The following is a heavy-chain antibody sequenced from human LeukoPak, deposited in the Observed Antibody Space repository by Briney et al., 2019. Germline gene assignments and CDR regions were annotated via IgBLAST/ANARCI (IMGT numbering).Heavy chain of an antibody. CDR2: ISYDGSNK. CDR1: GFTFSSYA. J-gene: IGHJ1*01. D-gene: IGHD2-15*01. Sequence: RSGGSLRLSCAASGFTFSSYAMHWVRQAPGKGLEWVAVISYDGSNKYYADSVKGRFTISRDNSKSTLYLQMNSLRAEDTAVYYCAKVGYCSGGSCYSGVAVAAFQHWGQGTLVTVSS. V-gene: IGHV3-30*04. CDR3: AKVGYCSGGSCYSGVAVAAFQH.